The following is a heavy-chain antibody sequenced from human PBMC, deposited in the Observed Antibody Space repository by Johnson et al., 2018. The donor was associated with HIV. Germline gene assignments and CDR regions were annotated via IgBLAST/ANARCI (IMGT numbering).Heavy chain of an antibody. CDR1: GFTFSSYW. CDR2: INSDGSST. D-gene: IGHD6-6*01. V-gene: IGHV3-74*01. CDR3: TRAKYSNSKAHAFDI. J-gene: IGHJ3*02. Sequence: VQLVESGGGLVQPGGSLRLSCAASGFTFSSYWMHWVRQAPGKGLVWVSRINSDGSSTTYADSVKGRFTISRDNAKNTLYLQMNSLRAEDTAVYYCTRAKYSNSKAHAFDIWGQGTMVTVSS.